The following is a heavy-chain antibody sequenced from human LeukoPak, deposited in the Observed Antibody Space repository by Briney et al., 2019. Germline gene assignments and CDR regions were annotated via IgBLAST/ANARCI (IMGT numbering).Heavy chain of an antibody. J-gene: IGHJ5*02. Sequence: ASVKVSCKASGYTFTSYGISRVRQAPGQGLEWMGWISAYNGNTNYAQKLQGRVTMTTDTSTSTAYMELRSLRSDDTAVYYCARRQLEPHWFDPWGQGTLVTVSS. D-gene: IGHD1-1*01. CDR2: ISAYNGNT. V-gene: IGHV1-18*01. CDR3: ARRQLEPHWFDP. CDR1: GYTFTSYG.